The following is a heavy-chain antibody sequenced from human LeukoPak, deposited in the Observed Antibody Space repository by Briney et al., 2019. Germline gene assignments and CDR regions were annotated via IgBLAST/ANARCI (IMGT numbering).Heavy chain of an antibody. Sequence: SETLSLTCTVSGYSISSGYYWGWIRQPPGKGLEWIGSIYHSGSTYYNPSLKSRVTISVDTSKNQFSLKLSSVTAADTAVCYCARDPNTIFGVVTNFDYWGQGTLVTVSS. J-gene: IGHJ4*02. CDR2: IYHSGST. V-gene: IGHV4-38-2*02. D-gene: IGHD3-3*01. CDR1: GYSISSGYY. CDR3: ARDPNTIFGVVTNFDY.